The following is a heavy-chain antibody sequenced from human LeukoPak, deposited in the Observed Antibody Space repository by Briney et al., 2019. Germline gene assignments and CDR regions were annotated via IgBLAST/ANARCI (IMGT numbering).Heavy chain of an antibody. Sequence: SVKVSCKAFGDTFSSYGINWVRQAPGQGLEWMGGIIPIFGTADYAQKFQGRVTITADDSMTTAYMELGSLRSEDTAVYYCARVGERWQQLARYDYWGQGTLVTVSS. CDR1: GDTFSSYG. CDR2: IIPIFGTA. J-gene: IGHJ4*02. CDR3: ARVGERWQQLARYDY. D-gene: IGHD6-13*01. V-gene: IGHV1-69*13.